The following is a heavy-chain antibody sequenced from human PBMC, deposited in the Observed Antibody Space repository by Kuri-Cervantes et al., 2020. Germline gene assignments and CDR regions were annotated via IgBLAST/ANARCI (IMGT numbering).Heavy chain of an antibody. CDR3: TRRTYYDSSGYYPDAFDI. D-gene: IGHD3-22*01. Sequence: ASVKVSCKASGYTFTSYGISWVRQAPGQGLEWMGWISAYNGDTNYAQKLQGRVTMTTDTSTSTAYMELRSLRSDDTAVYYCTRRTYYDSSGYYPDAFDIWGQGTMVTVSS. J-gene: IGHJ3*02. CDR2: ISAYNGDT. CDR1: GYTFTSYG. V-gene: IGHV1-18*01.